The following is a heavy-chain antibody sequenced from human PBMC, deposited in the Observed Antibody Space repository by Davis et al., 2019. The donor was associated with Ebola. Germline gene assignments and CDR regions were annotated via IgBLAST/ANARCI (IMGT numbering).Heavy chain of an antibody. J-gene: IGHJ4*02. D-gene: IGHD2-15*01. CDR3: ARACVGGDY. CDR2: INKDGSAK. V-gene: IGHV3-7*01. CDR1: GFTFSTHW. Sequence: GESLKISCAASGFTFSTHWMNWVRRAPGKGLEWVANINKDGSAKDYVGSVKGRFTISRDNAKNSLYLQLNSLRAEDTAVYYCARACVGGDYWGQGTLVTVSS.